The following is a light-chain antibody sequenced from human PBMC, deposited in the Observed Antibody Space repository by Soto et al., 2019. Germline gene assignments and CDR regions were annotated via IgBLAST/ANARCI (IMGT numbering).Light chain of an antibody. CDR2: NAA. V-gene: IGKV3-11*01. CDR1: QRVSSY. J-gene: IGKJ4*01. CDR3: QQLRYWAPT. Sequence: ETVLTQSPATLSFSPGERATLSCRASQRVSSYLSWYQQKPGQAPRLLIYNAANTATGIPARLTGSVSGTAFTLRISIREPEYVAEYYCQQLRYWAPTFGGGTKAEIK.